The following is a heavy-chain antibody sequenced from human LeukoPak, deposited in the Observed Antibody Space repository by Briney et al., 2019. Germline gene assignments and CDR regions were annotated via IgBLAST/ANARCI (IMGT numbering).Heavy chain of an antibody. CDR2: NNHSGST. Sequence: SETLSLTCAVYGGSFSGYYWSWIRQPPGKGLEWIGENNHSGSTNYNPSLKSRVTISVDTSKNQFSLKLSSVTAADTAVYYCARGRVVRGVMAYWGQGTLVTVSS. J-gene: IGHJ4*02. CDR3: ARGRVVRGVMAY. CDR1: GGSFSGYY. D-gene: IGHD3-10*01. V-gene: IGHV4-34*01.